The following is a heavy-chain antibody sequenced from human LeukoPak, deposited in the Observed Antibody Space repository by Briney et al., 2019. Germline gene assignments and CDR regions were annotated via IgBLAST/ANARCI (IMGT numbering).Heavy chain of an antibody. CDR3: ARRIESYDFWSAYYTPDY. CDR2: INSDGSKT. D-gene: IGHD3-3*01. CDR1: GFTFSSCW. J-gene: IGHJ4*02. V-gene: IGHV3-74*01. Sequence: PGGSLRLSCAASGFTFSSCWMYWVRQAPGKGLVWVSRINSDGSKTRYADSVKGRFTISRDNAKNTLYPQMNSLRAEDTAVYYCARRIESYDFWSAYYTPDYWGQGTLVTVSS.